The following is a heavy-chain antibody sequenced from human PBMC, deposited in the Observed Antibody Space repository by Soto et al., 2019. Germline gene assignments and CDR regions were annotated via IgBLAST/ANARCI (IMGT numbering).Heavy chain of an antibody. J-gene: IGHJ4*02. CDR2: VSIGGST. CDR3: AKRRGAGGHFDY. Sequence: GGSLRLSCAASGFTFSSYAMGWVRQGPGKGLEWVAVVSIGGSTHYADSVRGRFTIPRDNSKNTLSLQMNSLTAEDTAVYFCAKRRGAGGHFDYWGQGALVTVSS. D-gene: IGHD2-15*01. V-gene: IGHV3-23*01. CDR1: GFTFSSYA.